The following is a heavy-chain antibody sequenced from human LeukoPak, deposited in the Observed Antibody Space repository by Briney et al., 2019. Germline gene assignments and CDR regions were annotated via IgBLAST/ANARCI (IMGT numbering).Heavy chain of an antibody. V-gene: IGHV3-7*01. CDR2: IEQDGSEK. CDR1: GFTFSSYA. Sequence: PGGSLRLSCAASGFTFSSYAMSWVRQAPGKGLEWVANIEQDGSEKYYVESVKGRFTISRDNAKNSLYLQMNSLRAEDTAVYYCARFLAARNVFDLWGQGTMVTVSS. D-gene: IGHD6-6*01. J-gene: IGHJ3*01. CDR3: ARFLAARNVFDL.